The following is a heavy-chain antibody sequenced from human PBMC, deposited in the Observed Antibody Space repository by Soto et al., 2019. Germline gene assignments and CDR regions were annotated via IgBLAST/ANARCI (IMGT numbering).Heavy chain of an antibody. CDR3: AREYDSSGSPTFDY. D-gene: IGHD3-22*01. V-gene: IGHV1-69*08. CDR1: GGTFSSYT. Sequence: QVQLVQSGAEVKKPGSSVKVSCKASGGTFSSYTISWVRQAPGQGLEWMGRIIPNLGIANYAQKFQGRVTITADKSTSTAYMELSSLRSEDTAVYYCAREYDSSGSPTFDYWGQGTLVTVSS. J-gene: IGHJ4*02. CDR2: IIPNLGIA.